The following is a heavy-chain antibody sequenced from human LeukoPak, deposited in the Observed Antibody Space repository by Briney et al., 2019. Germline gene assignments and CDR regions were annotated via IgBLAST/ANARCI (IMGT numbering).Heavy chain of an antibody. CDR2: INHSGST. J-gene: IGHJ6*02. Sequence: SETLSLTCAVYGGSFSGYYWSWIRQPPGKGLEWIGEINHSGSTNYNPSLKSRVTISVDTSKNQFSLKLSSVTAADTAVYYCARGGIYFSSTSCSPPYYYYYYGMDVWGQGTTVTVSS. CDR3: ARGGIYFSSTSCSPPYYYYYYGMDV. V-gene: IGHV4-34*01. D-gene: IGHD2-2*01. CDR1: GGSFSGYY.